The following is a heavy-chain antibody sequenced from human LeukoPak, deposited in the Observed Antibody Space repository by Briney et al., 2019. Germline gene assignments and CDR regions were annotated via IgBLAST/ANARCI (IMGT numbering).Heavy chain of an antibody. D-gene: IGHD4-17*01. CDR3: ARKGTVTTPLYYYGMDV. J-gene: IGHJ6*02. CDR2: IIPILGIA. Sequence: SVKVSCRASGGTFSSYTISWVRQAPGQGLEWMGRIIPILGIANYAQKFQGRVTITADKSTSTAYMELSSLRSEDTAVYYCARKGTVTTPLYYYGMDVWGQGTTVTVSS. V-gene: IGHV1-69*02. CDR1: GGTFSSYT.